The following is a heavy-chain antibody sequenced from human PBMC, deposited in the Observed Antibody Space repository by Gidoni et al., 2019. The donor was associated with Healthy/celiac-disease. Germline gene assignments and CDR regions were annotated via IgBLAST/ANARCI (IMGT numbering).Heavy chain of an antibody. CDR1: GFTFSSSA. CDR2: ISGSCGST. V-gene: IGHV3-23*01. D-gene: IGHD3-22*01. CDR3: AKGLGYYDSSGYYDDENWFDP. J-gene: IGHJ5*02. Sequence: EVQLLESGGGLVQPGGSLRLSCAASGFTFSSSAMSWVRQAPGKGLEWVSAISGSCGSTYYADCVKGRFTISRDNSKNTLYLQMNSLRAEDTAVYYCAKGLGYYDSSGYYDDENWFDPWGQGTLVTVSS.